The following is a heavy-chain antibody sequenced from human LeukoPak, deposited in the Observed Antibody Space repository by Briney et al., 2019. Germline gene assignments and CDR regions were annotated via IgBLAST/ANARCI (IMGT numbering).Heavy chain of an antibody. CDR2: IKKDGSEK. V-gene: IGHV3-7*03. CDR1: GFTFSSYP. Sequence: PGGSLRLSCSASGFTFSSYPMHWVRQAPGKGLEWVAYIKKDGSEKYYVDSVKGRFTISRDNAKNSLYLQMNSLRAEDTAVYYCARDNYYGWDYWGQGTVVTVSS. J-gene: IGHJ4*02. D-gene: IGHD3-10*01. CDR3: ARDNYYGWDY.